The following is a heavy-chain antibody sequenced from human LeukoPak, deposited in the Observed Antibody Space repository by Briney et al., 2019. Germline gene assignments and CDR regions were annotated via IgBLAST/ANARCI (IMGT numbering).Heavy chain of an antibody. CDR2: INPNSGGT. CDR1: GYTFTGYY. D-gene: IGHD3-16*01. CDR3: ARADHRLGEGFDY. V-gene: IGHV1-2*02. J-gene: IGHJ4*02. Sequence: ASVKVSCKASGYTFTGYYMHWVRQAPGQGLEWMGWINPNSGGTNYAQKFQGRVTMTRDTSISTAYMELSRLRSDDTAVYYCARADHRLGEGFDYWGQGTLVTVSS.